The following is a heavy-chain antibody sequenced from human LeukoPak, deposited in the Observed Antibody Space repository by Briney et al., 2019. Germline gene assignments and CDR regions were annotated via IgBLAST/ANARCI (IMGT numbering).Heavy chain of an antibody. J-gene: IGHJ4*02. CDR1: GGSFSGYY. CDR3: ARVGSGRYFDY. CDR2: INHSGST. V-gene: IGHV4-34*01. D-gene: IGHD6-19*01. Sequence: SETLSLTCAVYGGSFSGYYWSWIRQPPGKGLEWIGEINHSGSTNYNPSLKSRVTISVDTSKNQFSLKLSSVTAADTAVYYCARVGSGRYFDYWGQGTLVTVSS.